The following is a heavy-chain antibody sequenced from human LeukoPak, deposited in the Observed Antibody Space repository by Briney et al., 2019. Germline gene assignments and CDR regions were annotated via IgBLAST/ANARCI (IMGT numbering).Heavy chain of an antibody. CDR1: GGSFSGYY. J-gene: IGHJ3*02. D-gene: IGHD3-22*01. Sequence: SETLSLTYAVYGGSFSGYYWSWIRQPPGKGLEWIGEINHSGSTNYNPSLKSRVTISVDTSKNQFSLKLSSVTAADTAVYYCARHVPPYYYDSSGQTRKAFDIWGQGTMVTVSS. CDR2: INHSGST. CDR3: ARHVPPYYYDSSGQTRKAFDI. V-gene: IGHV4-34*01.